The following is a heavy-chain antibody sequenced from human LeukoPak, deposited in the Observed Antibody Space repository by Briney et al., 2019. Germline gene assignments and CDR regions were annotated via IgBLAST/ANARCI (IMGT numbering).Heavy chain of an antibody. CDR2: IYYSGST. CDR1: GGSISSGGYS. CDR3: ARYRQSPSDAFDI. Sequence: SETLSLTCAVSGGSISSGGYSWSWIRQPPGKGLEWIGYIYYSGSTYYNPSLKSRVTIPVDTSKNQFSLKLISVTAADTAVYYCARYRQSPSDAFDIWGQGTMVTVSS. J-gene: IGHJ3*02. D-gene: IGHD3-16*02. V-gene: IGHV4-30-2*03.